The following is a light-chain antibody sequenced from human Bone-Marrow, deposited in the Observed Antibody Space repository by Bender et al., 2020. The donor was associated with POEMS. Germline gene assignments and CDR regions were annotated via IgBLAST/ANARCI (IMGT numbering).Light chain of an antibody. CDR1: SSNIGTNP. CDR3: AAWEDSLNGWV. Sequence: QSVLTQPPSASGTPGQRVTISCSGSSSNIGTNPVNWYQQLPGTAPKLLIYINNQRPSGVPDRFSGSKSGTSATLNISGLRTEDEADYYCAAWEDSLNGWVFGGGTKLTVL. V-gene: IGLV1-44*01. CDR2: INN. J-gene: IGLJ3*02.